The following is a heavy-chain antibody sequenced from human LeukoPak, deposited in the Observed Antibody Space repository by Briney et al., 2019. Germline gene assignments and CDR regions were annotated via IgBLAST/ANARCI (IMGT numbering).Heavy chain of an antibody. CDR2: IYYSGST. CDR3: ARVGGYYGSGSYYPSSQLFDP. V-gene: IGHV4-59*01. D-gene: IGHD3-10*01. CDR1: GGSISSYY. Sequence: PSETLSLTCTVSGGSISSYYWSWIRQPPGKGLEWIGYIYYSGSTNYNPPLKSRVTISVDTSKNQFSLKLSSVTAADTAVYYCARVGGYYGSGSYYPSSQLFDPWGQGTLVTVSS. J-gene: IGHJ5*02.